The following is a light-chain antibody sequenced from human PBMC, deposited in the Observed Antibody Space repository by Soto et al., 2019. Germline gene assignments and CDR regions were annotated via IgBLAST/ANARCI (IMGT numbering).Light chain of an antibody. CDR3: TSYTITSPYV. CDR2: EAT. CDR1: ASDIGRYNF. V-gene: IGLV2-14*01. Sequence: QSALTQPASIPGLPDRSSTISCTGTASDIGRYNFVSWYQHHPGKAPKLIIYEATKRPSGVSYRFSGSKSGNTASLTISGLQAEDEADYYCTSYTITSPYVFGTGTKLTVL. J-gene: IGLJ1*01.